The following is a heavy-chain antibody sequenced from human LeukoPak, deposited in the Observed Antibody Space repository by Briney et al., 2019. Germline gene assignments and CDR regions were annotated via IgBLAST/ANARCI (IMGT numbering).Heavy chain of an antibody. J-gene: IGHJ4*02. Sequence: PSQTLSLTCTVSGGSISSGGYYWSWIRQHPGKGLEWIGYIYYSGSTNYNPSLKSRVTISVDTSKNRFSLKLSSVTAADTAVYYCARTGASGYYQIQNYYFDYWGQGTLVTVSS. V-gene: IGHV4-31*03. CDR2: IYYSGST. D-gene: IGHD3-22*01. CDR1: GGSISSGGYY. CDR3: ARTGASGYYQIQNYYFDY.